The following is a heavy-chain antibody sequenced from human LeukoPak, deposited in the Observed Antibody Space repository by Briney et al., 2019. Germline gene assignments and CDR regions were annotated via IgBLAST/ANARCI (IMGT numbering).Heavy chain of an antibody. CDR3: ARGHSGSYGG. Sequence: HPGGSLRLSCAASGFTFSNYWMHWVRQAPGKGLVWVSRINSDGINTSYADSVKGRFTISRDNAKNTLNLQMNSLRAEDTAVYYCARGHSGSYGGWGQGTLVTVSS. CDR1: GFTFSNYW. V-gene: IGHV3-74*01. CDR2: INSDGINT. J-gene: IGHJ4*02. D-gene: IGHD1-26*01.